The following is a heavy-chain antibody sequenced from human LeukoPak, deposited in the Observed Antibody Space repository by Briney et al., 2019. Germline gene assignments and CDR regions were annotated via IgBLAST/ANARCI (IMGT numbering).Heavy chain of an antibody. Sequence: GGSLRLSCAASGFTFNNAWMSWVRQAPGKGLEWVGRIKSKTDGGTTDYAAPVKGRFTISRDDSKNTLFLQMHSLKTEDTAVYYCTTGMADAFDIWGQGTMVSVSS. V-gene: IGHV3-15*01. CDR1: GFTFNNAW. CDR2: IKSKTDGGTT. D-gene: IGHD2-8*01. CDR3: TTGMADAFDI. J-gene: IGHJ3*02.